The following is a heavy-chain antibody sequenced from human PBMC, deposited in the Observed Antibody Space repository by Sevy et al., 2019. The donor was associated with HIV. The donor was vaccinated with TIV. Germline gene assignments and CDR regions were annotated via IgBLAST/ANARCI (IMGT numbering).Heavy chain of an antibody. D-gene: IGHD2-8*01. CDR3: ARKGGPYAIGFDP. CDR1: GFTFSSYE. J-gene: IGHJ5*02. V-gene: IGHV3-48*03. Sequence: GGSLRLSCAASGFTFSSYEMTWVRQAPGKGLEWISSISSSGTTIYYGDSVEGRFTISRDNPKNSLYLQMNSLRAEDTAFYYCARKGGPYAIGFDPWGQGTLVTVSS. CDR2: ISSSGTTI.